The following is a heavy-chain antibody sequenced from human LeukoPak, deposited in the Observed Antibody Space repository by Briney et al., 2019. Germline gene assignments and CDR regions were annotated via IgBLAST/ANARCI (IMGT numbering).Heavy chain of an antibody. V-gene: IGHV3-53*01. CDR3: ARSEMSRGLFT. CDR1: GFTISSNY. CDR2: IYSDGST. J-gene: IGHJ5*02. D-gene: IGHD5-24*01. Sequence: GGSLRLSCAASGFTISSNYMSWVRQAPGKGLEWVSVIYSDGSTYYADSVKGRFTISRDNSVNTLYLQMNSLRAEDTAVYYCARSEMSRGLFTWGKGTLVTVSS.